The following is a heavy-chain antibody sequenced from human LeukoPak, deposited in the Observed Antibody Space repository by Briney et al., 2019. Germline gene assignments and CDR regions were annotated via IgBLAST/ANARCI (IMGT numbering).Heavy chain of an antibody. V-gene: IGHV1-24*01. D-gene: IGHD3-22*01. J-gene: IGHJ4*02. Sequence: ASVKVSCNVSGYTLTELSMHWVRQAPGKGLEWMGGFDPEDGETIYAQKFQGRVTMTEDTSTDTAYMELSSLRSEDTAVYYCAGEARSPWDSSGYYYQYWGQGTLVTVSS. CDR3: AGEARSPWDSSGYYYQY. CDR2: FDPEDGET. CDR1: GYTLTELS.